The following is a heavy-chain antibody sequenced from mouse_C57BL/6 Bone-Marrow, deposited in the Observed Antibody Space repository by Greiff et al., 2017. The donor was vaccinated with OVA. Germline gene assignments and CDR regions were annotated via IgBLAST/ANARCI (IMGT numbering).Heavy chain of an antibody. CDR1: GYSITSGYY. D-gene: IGHD1-1*01. V-gene: IGHV3-6*01. Sequence: VQLQQSGPGLVKPSQSLSLTCSVTGYSITSGYYWNWIRQFPGNKLEWMGYISYDGSNNYNPSLKNRISITRDTSKNQFFLKLNSVTTEDTATYYCARNYGSSYVYFDVWGTGTTVTVSS. CDR2: ISYDGSN. J-gene: IGHJ1*03. CDR3: ARNYGSSYVYFDV.